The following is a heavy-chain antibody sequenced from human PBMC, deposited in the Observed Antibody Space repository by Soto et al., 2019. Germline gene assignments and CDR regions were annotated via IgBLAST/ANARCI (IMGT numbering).Heavy chain of an antibody. J-gene: IGHJ6*02. CDR2: INPSTGSA. V-gene: IGHV1-46*01. Sequence: QVHLMQSGAEVKKPGASVKVSCKASGYTFTSYYIHWVRQAPGQGLESVGIINPSTGSASYARMFQGRVAMTRDTSTSTVDMEVCSLRSEDTAVYYCERDPTLSLTFHYYGMDVWGQGTTVTVSS. CDR3: ERDPTLSLTFHYYGMDV. CDR1: GYTFTSYY.